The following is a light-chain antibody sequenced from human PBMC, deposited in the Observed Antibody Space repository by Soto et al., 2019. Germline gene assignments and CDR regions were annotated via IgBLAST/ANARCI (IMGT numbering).Light chain of an antibody. Sequence: EIVLTQSPGTLSLSPGERATHSCRASQSVSSSYLAWYQQKPGQAPRLLIYGASSRATGNLDRFSGSGSGTDFTLTISRLEPEDFAVYYCQQYGSSPPRTFGQGTKVEIK. CDR2: GAS. CDR1: QSVSSSY. CDR3: QQYGSSPPRT. V-gene: IGKV3-20*01. J-gene: IGKJ1*01.